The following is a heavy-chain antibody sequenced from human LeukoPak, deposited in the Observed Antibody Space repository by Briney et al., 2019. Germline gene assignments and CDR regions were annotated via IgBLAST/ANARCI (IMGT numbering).Heavy chain of an antibody. Sequence: SETLSLTCTVSGGSISSYYWSWIRQPAGKGLERIGRIFYSGSTYYNPSLKSRVTISVDTSKNQFSLRLSSLTAADTAVYYCARHFQDCSSTSCYGYYYYYYYMDVWGQGTTVTVSS. CDR3: ARHFQDCSSTSCYGYYYYYYYMDV. CDR1: GGSISSYY. D-gene: IGHD2-2*01. CDR2: IFYSGST. V-gene: IGHV4-59*05. J-gene: IGHJ6*03.